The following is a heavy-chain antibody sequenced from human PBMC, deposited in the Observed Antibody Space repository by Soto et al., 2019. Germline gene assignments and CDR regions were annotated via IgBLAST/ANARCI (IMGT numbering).Heavy chain of an antibody. CDR3: ARLEGLATISYYFDF. V-gene: IGHV4-39*01. CDR2: IYYRGKA. Sequence: QLQLQESGPGLVKPSETLSLTCSVSDDSINSDKYYWGWIRQPPGKGLEWIGSIYYRGKAYYNPSLQTRVTISLDKSRSQFSLKLNSVTAADSAVYFCARLEGLATISYYFDFWGPGALVTVSS. J-gene: IGHJ4*02. D-gene: IGHD3-9*01. CDR1: DDSINSDKYY.